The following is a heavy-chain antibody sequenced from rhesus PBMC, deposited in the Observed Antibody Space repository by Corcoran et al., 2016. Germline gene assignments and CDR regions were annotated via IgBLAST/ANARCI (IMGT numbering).Heavy chain of an antibody. J-gene: IGHJ4*01. V-gene: IGHV4-80*01. D-gene: IGHD5-12*01. CDR2: NSGNSGST. Sequence: QVQLQESGPGLVKPSETLSLTCAVSGDSFSSHWWSWIRQTPGKGLEWIGENSGNSGSTQYHPSLESRGTISKDASTNQLSLKLSSVTAADTAVYYCARSGSIDLHYYFDYWGQGVLVTVSS. CDR1: GDSFSSHW. CDR3: ARSGSIDLHYYFDY.